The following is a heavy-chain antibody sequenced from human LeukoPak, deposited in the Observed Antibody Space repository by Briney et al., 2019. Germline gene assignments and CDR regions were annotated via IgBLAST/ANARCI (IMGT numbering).Heavy chain of an antibody. V-gene: IGHV3-23*01. J-gene: IGHJ4*02. CDR1: GFTFSSYA. D-gene: IGHD6-13*01. CDR3: AKDGYSSNQY. CDR2: ISGSGGST. Sequence: PGGSLRLSCAASGFTFSSYAMSWVRQAPGKRLEWVSAISGSGGSTYYADSVKGRFTISRDNSKNTPYLQMNSRRAEDTAVYYCAKDGYSSNQYWGQGTLVTVSS.